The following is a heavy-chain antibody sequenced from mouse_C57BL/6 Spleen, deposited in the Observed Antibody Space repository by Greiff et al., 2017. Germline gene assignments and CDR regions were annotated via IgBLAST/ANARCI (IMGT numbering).Heavy chain of an antibody. CDR2: FYPGSGSI. V-gene: IGHV1-62-2*01. Sequence: QVQLQQSGAELVKPGASVTLSCKASGYTFPEYTKHWVKQRSGQGFGWIGWFYPGSGSIKLNEKFKDKATSTADKSSSTVYMELSRLTSEDSAVYFCARHEAPNYYGSSYGAMDYWGQGTSVTVSS. J-gene: IGHJ4*01. D-gene: IGHD1-1*01. CDR1: GYTFPEYT. CDR3: ARHEAPNYYGSSYGAMDY.